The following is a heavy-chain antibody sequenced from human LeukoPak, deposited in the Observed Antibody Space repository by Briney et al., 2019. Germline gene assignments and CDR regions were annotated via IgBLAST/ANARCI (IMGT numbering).Heavy chain of an antibody. CDR1: GYTFTSYG. D-gene: IGHD3-3*01. V-gene: IGHV1-18*01. Sequence: GASVKVSCKASGYTFTSYGISWVRQAPGQGLEWMGWISAYNGNTNYAQKLQGRVTMTTDTSTSTAYMELRSLRSDYTAVYYCARGYRATIFGVVPLVDYWGQGTLVTVSS. J-gene: IGHJ4*02. CDR3: ARGYRATIFGVVPLVDY. CDR2: ISAYNGNT.